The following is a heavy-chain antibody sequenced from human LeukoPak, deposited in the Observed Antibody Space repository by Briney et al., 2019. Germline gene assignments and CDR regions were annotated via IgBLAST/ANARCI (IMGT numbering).Heavy chain of an antibody. V-gene: IGHV4-30-2*01. D-gene: IGHD6-13*01. J-gene: IGHJ4*02. CDR1: GGSISSGGYY. CDR2: IYHSGST. Sequence: SQTLSLTCTVSGGSISSGGYYWNWIRQPPGKGLECIGNIYHSGSTYYNPSLKSRVTISVDRSKNQFSLRLSSVTAADTAVYYCAREDRIAVAGIPFDYWGQGTLVTVSS. CDR3: AREDRIAVAGIPFDY.